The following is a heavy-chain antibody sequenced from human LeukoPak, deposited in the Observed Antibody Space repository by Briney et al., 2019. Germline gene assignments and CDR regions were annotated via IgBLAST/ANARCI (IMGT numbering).Heavy chain of an antibody. V-gene: IGHV4-34*01. CDR3: ARVGLSSSSWYPLGYYYYGMDV. J-gene: IGHJ6*02. CDR1: GGSFSGYY. Sequence: SETLSLTCAVYGGSFSGYYWSWIRQPPGKGLEWIGEINHSGSTNYNPSLKSRVTISVDTSKNQFSLKLSSVTAADTAVYYCARVGLSSSSWYPLGYYYYGMDVWGQGTTVTVSS. CDR2: INHSGST. D-gene: IGHD6-13*01.